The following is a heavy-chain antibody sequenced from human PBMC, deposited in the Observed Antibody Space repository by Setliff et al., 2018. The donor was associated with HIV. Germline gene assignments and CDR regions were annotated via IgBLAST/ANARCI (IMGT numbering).Heavy chain of an antibody. D-gene: IGHD3-10*01. CDR1: GYTSTTYG. CDR2: INSYNGNT. CDR3: SRSGVPPYYYYGMDV. J-gene: IGHJ6*02. V-gene: IGHV1-18*04. Sequence: ASVKVSCKASGYTSTTYGVNWVRQAPGQGLEWMGWINSYNGNTKFAQKFQGRVTMTTDTSTTTAFMELRSLKADDTGIYYCSRSGVPPYYYYGMDVWGQGTTVPVSS.